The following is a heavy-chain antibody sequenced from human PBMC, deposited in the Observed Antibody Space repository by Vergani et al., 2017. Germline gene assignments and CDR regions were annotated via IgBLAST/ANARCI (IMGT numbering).Heavy chain of an antibody. V-gene: IGHV4-59*01. CDR1: GRSISSYY. J-gene: IGHJ6*02. D-gene: IGHD1-26*01. CDR3: ARDRGIVGATTGGMDV. Sequence: QVQLQESGPGLVKPSETLSLTCTVSGRSISSYYWSWIRQPPGKGLEWIGYIYYSGSTNYNPSLKSRVTISVDTSKNQFSLKLSSVTAADTAVYYCARDRGIVGATTGGMDVWGQGTTVTVSS. CDR2: IYYSGST.